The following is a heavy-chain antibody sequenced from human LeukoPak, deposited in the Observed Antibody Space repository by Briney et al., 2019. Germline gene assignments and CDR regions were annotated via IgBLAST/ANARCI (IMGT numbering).Heavy chain of an antibody. CDR3: ARGGMRYFDWLPNY. V-gene: IGHV3-66*01. CDR2: IYTGGST. CDR1: GFTVSTTY. Sequence: GGSLRLSCAASGFTVSTTYMSWVRQAPGKGLEWVSIIYTGGSTYYAHSVKGRFTISRDNSKNTVYLQMNSLRAEDTAVYYCARGGMRYFDWLPNYWGQGTLVTVSS. D-gene: IGHD3-9*01. J-gene: IGHJ4*02.